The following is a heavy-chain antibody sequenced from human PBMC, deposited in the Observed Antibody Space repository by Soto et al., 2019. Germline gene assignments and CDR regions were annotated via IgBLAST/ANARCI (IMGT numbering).Heavy chain of an antibody. V-gene: IGHV3-66*01. CDR2: IYSGGST. D-gene: IGHD3-22*01. J-gene: IGHJ4*02. CDR3: AMTKYDSSGYYFGY. Sequence: EVQLVESGGGLVQPGGSLRLSCAASGFTVSSNYMSWVRQAPGKGLEWISVIYSGGSTYYGDSVKGRFSISRDNSKNTLYLQMNSLRVEDTAVYYCAMTKYDSSGYYFGYWGQGTLVTVSS. CDR1: GFTVSSNY.